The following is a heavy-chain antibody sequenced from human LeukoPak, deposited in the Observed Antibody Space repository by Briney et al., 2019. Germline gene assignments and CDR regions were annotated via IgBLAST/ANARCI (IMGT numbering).Heavy chain of an antibody. D-gene: IGHD3-22*01. CDR2: ISGSGGST. V-gene: IGHV3-23*01. CDR3: ARHDSSGYYLFDY. Sequence: GGSLRLSCAASGFTFSSYAMSWVRQAPGKGLEWVSAISGSGGSTYYADSVKGRFTISRDNSKNTLYLQMNNLRAEDTAVYYCARHDSSGYYLFDYWGQGTLVTVSS. CDR1: GFTFSSYA. J-gene: IGHJ4*02.